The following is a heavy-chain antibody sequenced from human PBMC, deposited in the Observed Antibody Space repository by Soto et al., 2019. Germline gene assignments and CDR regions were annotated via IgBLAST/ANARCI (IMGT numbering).Heavy chain of an antibody. CDR2: MSSDGGRI. D-gene: IGHD3-10*02. CDR1: GFTFSSFS. V-gene: IGHV3-64D*06. CDR3: VKSRGGANYDLFG. J-gene: IGHJ4*02. Sequence: VGSLRLSCSASGFTFSSFSMHWVRQSPGKGLEYVSHMSSDGGRIYYADSVKGRFTISRDNSKNMLYLQMSSLRPDDSAVYYCVKSRGGANYDLFGWGQGTQVTVSS.